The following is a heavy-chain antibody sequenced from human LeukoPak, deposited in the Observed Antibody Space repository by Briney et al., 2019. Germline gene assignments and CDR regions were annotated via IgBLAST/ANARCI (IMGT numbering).Heavy chain of an antibody. Sequence: ASVKVSCKASGYTFTSYDINWVRQATGQGLEWMGWMNPNSGNTGYAQKFQGRVTITRNTSISTAYMELSSLRSEDTAVYYCARGSSYSRDAFDIWGQGTMVTVSS. D-gene: IGHD6-13*01. CDR2: MNPNSGNT. J-gene: IGHJ3*02. CDR3: ARGSSYSRDAFDI. CDR1: GYTFTSYD. V-gene: IGHV1-8*03.